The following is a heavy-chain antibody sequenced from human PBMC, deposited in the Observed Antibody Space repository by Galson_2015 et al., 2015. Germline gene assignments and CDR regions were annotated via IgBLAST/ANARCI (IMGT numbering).Heavy chain of an antibody. CDR3: TRLNTDYYDSSGYYNERDY. CDR2: IRSKANSYAT. CDR1: GFTFSGSA. Sequence: SLRLSCAASGFTFSGSAMHWVRQASGKGLEWVGRIRSKANSYATAYAASVKGRFTISRDDPKNTAYLQMNSLKTEDTAVFYCTRLNTDYYDSSGYYNERDYWGQGTLVTVSS. V-gene: IGHV3-73*01. D-gene: IGHD3-22*01. J-gene: IGHJ4*02.